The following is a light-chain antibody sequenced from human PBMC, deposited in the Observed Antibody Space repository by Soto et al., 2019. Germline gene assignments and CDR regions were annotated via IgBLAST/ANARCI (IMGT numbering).Light chain of an antibody. Sequence: DIQMTQSPSTLSASVGERVTITCRSSQSISTWLAWYQQKPGTAPKLLIYKASSLEGVVPSRFSGSGSGTEFNITISSLQPDDFATYYCQQYNTYPLTFGGGTTVAFK. V-gene: IGKV1-5*03. CDR1: QSISTW. J-gene: IGKJ4*01. CDR3: QQYNTYPLT. CDR2: KAS.